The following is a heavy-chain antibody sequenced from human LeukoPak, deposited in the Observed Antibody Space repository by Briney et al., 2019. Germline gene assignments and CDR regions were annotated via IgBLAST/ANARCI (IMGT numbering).Heavy chain of an antibody. Sequence: ASVKVSCKASGYTFTSYGISWVRQAPGQGLEWMGWISAYNGNTNYAQKLQGRVTMTTDTSTSTAYMELRSLRSDDTAVYYCARGLVGATPFNWFDPWGQGTLVTVSS. CDR3: ARGLVGATPFNWFDP. J-gene: IGHJ5*02. CDR1: GYTFTSYG. V-gene: IGHV1-18*01. D-gene: IGHD1-26*01. CDR2: ISAYNGNT.